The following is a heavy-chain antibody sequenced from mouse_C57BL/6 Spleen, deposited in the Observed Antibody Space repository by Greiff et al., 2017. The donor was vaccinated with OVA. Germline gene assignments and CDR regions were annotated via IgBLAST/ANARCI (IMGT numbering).Heavy chain of an antibody. J-gene: IGHJ1*03. CDR2: IHPNSGST. CDR3: ASRYASSSAYFDV. Sequence: VQLQQPGAELVKPGASVKLSCKASGYTFTSYWMHWVKQRPGQGLEWIGMIHPNSGSTNYNEKFKGKATLTVDKSSSTAYMQLSSLTSEDSAVYYCASRYASSSAYFDVWGTGTTVTVSS. D-gene: IGHD1-1*01. CDR1: GYTFTSYW. V-gene: IGHV1-64*01.